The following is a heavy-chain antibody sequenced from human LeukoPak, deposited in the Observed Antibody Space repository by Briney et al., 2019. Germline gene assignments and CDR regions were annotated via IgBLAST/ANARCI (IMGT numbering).Heavy chain of an antibody. CDR1: GYTFANYW. D-gene: IGHD2/OR15-2a*01. CDR3: AREIVPGRGDAYDV. Sequence: GESLKISCKGSGYTFANYWIAWVRQMPGKGLEWMGFIYPGDSDTRYKSSFQGQVTISANKSTTTAYLQWSSLRASDNAMYYCAREIVPGRGDAYDVWGQGTMVNVFS. V-gene: IGHV5-51*01. CDR2: IYPGDSDT. J-gene: IGHJ3*01.